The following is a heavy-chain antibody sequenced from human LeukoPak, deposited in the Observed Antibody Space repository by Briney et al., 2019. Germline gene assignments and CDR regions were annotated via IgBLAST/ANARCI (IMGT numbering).Heavy chain of an antibody. CDR2: IYTGGNT. CDR1: GFTVSSNY. CDR3: ARIPDGWSYYFDY. D-gene: IGHD6-19*01. V-gene: IGHV3-66*01. Sequence: PGGSLRLSCAASGFTVSSNYMSWVRQPPVKGLEWVSVIYTGGNTYYADSVRDRFTVSRDNSKNTVYLQMNSLRAEDTAVYYCARIPDGWSYYFDYWGQGTLVTVSS. J-gene: IGHJ4*02.